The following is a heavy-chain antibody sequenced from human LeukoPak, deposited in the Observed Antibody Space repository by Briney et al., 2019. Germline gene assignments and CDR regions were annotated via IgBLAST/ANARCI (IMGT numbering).Heavy chain of an antibody. V-gene: IGHV3-7*01. D-gene: IGHD3-10*01. Sequence: GGSLRLSCAASGFTFSSYWMSWVRQAPGKGLEWVVNIKQDGSEKYYVDSVKGRFTISRDNAKNSLYLQMNSLRAEDTAVYYCARELLSSYYGSGSHDYWGQGTLVTVSS. CDR1: GFTFSSYW. J-gene: IGHJ4*02. CDR2: IKQDGSEK. CDR3: ARELLSSYYGSGSHDY.